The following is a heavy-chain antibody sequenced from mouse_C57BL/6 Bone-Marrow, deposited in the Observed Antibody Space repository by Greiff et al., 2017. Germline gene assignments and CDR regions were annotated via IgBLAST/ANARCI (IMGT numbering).Heavy chain of an antibody. CDR1: GYTFTSYW. CDR2: INPSSGYT. D-gene: IGHD2-4*01. Sequence: VKLMESGAELAKPGASVKLSCKASGYTFTSYWMHWVKQRPGQGLEWIGYINPSSGYTKDNQKFKDKATLTADKSSSTAYMQLSSLTYEDSAVYYCARWIKNPYWYFDVWGTGTTVTVSS. J-gene: IGHJ1*03. V-gene: IGHV1-7*01. CDR3: ARWIKNPYWYFDV.